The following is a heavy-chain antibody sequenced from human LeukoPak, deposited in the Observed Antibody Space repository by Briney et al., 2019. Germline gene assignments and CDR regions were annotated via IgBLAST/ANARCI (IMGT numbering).Heavy chain of an antibody. CDR2: INHSGST. J-gene: IGHJ6*02. Sequence: PSETLSLTCAVYGGSFSGYYWSWIRQPPGKGLEWIGEINHSGSTNYNPSLKSRVTISVDTSKNQFSLKLSSATAADTAVYYCARGEVEMDYYGMDVWGQGTTVTVSS. CDR3: ARGEVEMDYYGMDV. V-gene: IGHV4-34*01. CDR1: GGSFSGYY. D-gene: IGHD1-1*01.